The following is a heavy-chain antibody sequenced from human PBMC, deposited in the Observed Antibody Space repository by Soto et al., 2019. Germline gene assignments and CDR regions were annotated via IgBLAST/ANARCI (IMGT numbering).Heavy chain of an antibody. J-gene: IGHJ6*02. V-gene: IGHV1-69*13. D-gene: IGHD4-17*01. Sequence: ASVKVSCKASGGTFSSYAISWVRQAPGQGLEWMGGIIPIFGTANYAQKFQGRVTITADESTSTAYMELSSLRSEDTAVYYCAYYGGNSVYYYGMDVGGQGTTVTVSS. CDR1: GGTFSSYA. CDR2: IIPIFGTA. CDR3: AYYGGNSVYYYGMDV.